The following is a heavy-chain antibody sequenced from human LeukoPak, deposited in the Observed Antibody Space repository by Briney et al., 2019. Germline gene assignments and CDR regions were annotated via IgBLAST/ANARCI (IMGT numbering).Heavy chain of an antibody. CDR3: ARQTGSGLFILP. J-gene: IGHJ4*02. V-gene: IGHV4-39*01. Sequence: SETLSLTCNVSGDSISSSYHFWGWIRQPPGKGLEWIGGMYYRGTSYYSPSLRSRVSISVDTSKNQFSLRLTSVTAADTAVYYCARQTGSGLFILPGGQGTLVTVSS. CDR2: MYYRGTS. D-gene: IGHD3/OR15-3a*01. CDR1: GDSISSSYHF.